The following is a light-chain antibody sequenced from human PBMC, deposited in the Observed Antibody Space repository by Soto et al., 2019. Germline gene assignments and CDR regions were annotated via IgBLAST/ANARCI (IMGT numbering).Light chain of an antibody. V-gene: IGKV1-9*01. CDR1: QGISSY. J-gene: IGKJ5*01. CDR3: QQRNSYPIP. Sequence: DIQLTQSPSFLSASVGDRVTITCRASQGISSYLAWYQQKPGKAPNLLIHTASTLQSGVPSRFSGSGSGTAFTLTISSLQPEDFETYYCQQRNSYPIPFGQGTRLEIK. CDR2: TAS.